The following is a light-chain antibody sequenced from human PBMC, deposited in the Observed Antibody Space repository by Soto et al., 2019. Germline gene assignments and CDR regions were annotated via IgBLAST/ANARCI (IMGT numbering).Light chain of an antibody. V-gene: IGKV3-20*01. J-gene: IGKJ1*01. CDR1: QSVSSSY. CDR2: GAS. CDR3: QQYGSSPWT. Sequence: EIVLTQSPGTLSLSPGERATLSCRASQSVSSSYLAWYQQKPGQAPMLLIYGASSRATGIPDRFSGSGSGTDFTLAISRLEPEDFAVYYCQQYGSSPWTFGQGTKVEI.